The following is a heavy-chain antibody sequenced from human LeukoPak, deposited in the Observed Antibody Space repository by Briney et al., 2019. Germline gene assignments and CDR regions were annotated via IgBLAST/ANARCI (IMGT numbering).Heavy chain of an antibody. Sequence: GGSLRLSCAASGFTFSSYWMHWVRQAPGKGLVWVSRINSDGSSTSYADSVKGRFTISRDNAKNTLYLQMNSLRPEDTAVYYCAKDKSYFDSTGYRYFDYWGQETLVTVSS. V-gene: IGHV3-74*01. D-gene: IGHD3-22*01. CDR3: AKDKSYFDSTGYRYFDY. J-gene: IGHJ4*02. CDR2: INSDGSST. CDR1: GFTFSSYW.